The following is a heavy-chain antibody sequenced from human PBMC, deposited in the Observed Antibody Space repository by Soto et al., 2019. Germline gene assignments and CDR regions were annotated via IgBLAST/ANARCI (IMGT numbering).Heavy chain of an antibody. D-gene: IGHD3-3*01. V-gene: IGHV3-7*01. J-gene: IGHJ4*02. CDR3: ARNKENDFWSGYESRSFDY. Sequence: ESGGGLVQPGGSLRLSCAASGFTFRNYWMSWVRQAPGKGLEWVANIKQDGSEKYYVDSVKGRFTISRDNAENSLFLQMNSRRGGDTAVYYCARNKENDFWSGYESRSFDYWGQGTLVTVSS. CDR2: IKQDGSEK. CDR1: GFTFRNYW.